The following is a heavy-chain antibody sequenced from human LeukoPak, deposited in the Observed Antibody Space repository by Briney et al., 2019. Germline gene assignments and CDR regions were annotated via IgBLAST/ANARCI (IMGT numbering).Heavy chain of an antibody. CDR2: IYSGGST. Sequence: ETLSLTCTVSGGSISSNSYYWGWIRQPPGKGLEWVSVIYSGGSTYYADSVKGRFTISRDNSKNTLYLQMNSLRAEDTAVYYCARHDWFDPWGQGTLVTVSS. CDR3: ARHDWFDP. D-gene: IGHD3-3*01. V-gene: IGHV3-53*01. CDR1: GGSISSNSYY. J-gene: IGHJ5*02.